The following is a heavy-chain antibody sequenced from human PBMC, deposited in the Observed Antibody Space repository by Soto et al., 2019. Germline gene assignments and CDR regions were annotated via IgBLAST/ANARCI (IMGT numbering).Heavy chain of an antibody. J-gene: IGHJ6*02. CDR1: GGAFSSFD. CDR3: VRGLTEGYYGVEV. Sequence: SVKVSCKASGGAFSSFDISWVRQAPGQGLDWMGGIIPLFGTTNYAQKFQGRGTITADASTSTAFMELSSLTSEDTAVYYCVRGLTEGYYGVEVWGQGTTVTVSS. V-gene: IGHV1-69*13. CDR2: IIPLFGTT.